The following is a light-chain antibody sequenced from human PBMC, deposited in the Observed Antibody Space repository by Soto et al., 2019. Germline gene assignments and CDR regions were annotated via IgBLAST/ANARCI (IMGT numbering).Light chain of an antibody. CDR1: SSNIGTNY. V-gene: IGLV1-47*01. CDR3: AAWDDSLSGLV. J-gene: IGLJ1*01. CDR2: RNT. Sequence: QSVLTQPPSASGTPGQRVTISCSGSSSNIGTNYVYWYQQLPGTAPKLLIYRNTQRPSGVPDRFSDSKSGTSASLAISGLRSEDEADYYCAAWDDSLSGLVFGTETKVTVL.